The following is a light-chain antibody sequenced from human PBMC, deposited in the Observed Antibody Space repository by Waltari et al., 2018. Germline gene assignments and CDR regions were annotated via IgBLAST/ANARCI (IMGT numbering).Light chain of an antibody. V-gene: IGKV3-20*01. Sequence: EIVLTQSPGSLSLSPGERDTLSCRASQSVSSNYLAWYQQKPGQAPRLLIYGASTRATGIPDRFSGSGSGTDFTLTITRLEPEECAVYYCQQYASSPLTFGGGTKVEIK. CDR1: QSVSSNY. J-gene: IGKJ4*01. CDR2: GAS. CDR3: QQYASSPLT.